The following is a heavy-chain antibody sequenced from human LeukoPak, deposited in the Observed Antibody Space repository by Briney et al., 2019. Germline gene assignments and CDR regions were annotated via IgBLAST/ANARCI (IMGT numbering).Heavy chain of an antibody. V-gene: IGHV1-2*02. Sequence: ASVKVSCKASGYTFTGYYMHWVRQAPGQGLEWMGWINPNSGGTNYAQKFQGRVTMTRDTSITTAYMDLSRLRSDDTAVYYCALDGPYGDYENYWGQGTLVTVSS. J-gene: IGHJ4*02. CDR2: INPNSGGT. CDR1: GYTFTGYY. D-gene: IGHD4-17*01. CDR3: ALDGPYGDYENY.